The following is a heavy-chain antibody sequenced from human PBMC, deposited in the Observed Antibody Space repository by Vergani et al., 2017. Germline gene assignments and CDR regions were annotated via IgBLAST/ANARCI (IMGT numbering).Heavy chain of an antibody. CDR3: ARKGYSSGWYLFDC. J-gene: IGHJ4*02. V-gene: IGHV4-39*01. CDR1: GGSISSSSYY. CDR2: SYYSGST. Sequence: QLQLQESGPGLVKPSETLSLTCTVSGGSISSSSYYWGWIRQPPGKGLEWIGSSYYSGSTYYNPPLKSRVTISVHTSKNQFSLKLGSVTAAGTAVYYCARKGYSSGWYLFDCWGQGTLVTVSS. D-gene: IGHD6-19*01.